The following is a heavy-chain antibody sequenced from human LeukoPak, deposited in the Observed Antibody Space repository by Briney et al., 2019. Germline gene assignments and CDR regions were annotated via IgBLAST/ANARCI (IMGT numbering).Heavy chain of an antibody. J-gene: IGHJ4*02. D-gene: IGHD1-7*01. CDR1: GTSITRTY. CDR2: VYDTGDT. CDR3: ARRATSGNYQMLHFDS. Sequence: SETLSLTCTVSGTSITRTYWSWIRQPPGSGLESVGYVYDTGDTNYNPFLKSRVTMSLDTSKNQFSLTLSSVTAADTAIYYCARRATSGNYQMLHFDSWGQGILVTVSS. V-gene: IGHV4-59*08.